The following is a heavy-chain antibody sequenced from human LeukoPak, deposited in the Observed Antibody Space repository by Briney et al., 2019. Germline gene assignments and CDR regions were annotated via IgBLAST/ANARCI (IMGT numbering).Heavy chain of an antibody. CDR1: GGSINSHY. Sequence: SETLSLTCTVSGGSINSHYWNWIRQPPGKGLEWICYIYYSGSTNYNPSLKTRVTISGDTSKSQFSLKLNSVTAADTAVYYCARATGYYSSGPFCYMDVWGEGTTVTVS. V-gene: IGHV4-59*11. CDR2: IYYSGST. D-gene: IGHD3-10*01. CDR3: ARATGYYSSGPFCYMDV. J-gene: IGHJ6*03.